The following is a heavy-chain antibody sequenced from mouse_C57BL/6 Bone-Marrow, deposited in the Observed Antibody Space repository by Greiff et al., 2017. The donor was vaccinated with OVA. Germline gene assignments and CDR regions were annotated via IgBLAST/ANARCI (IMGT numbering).Heavy chain of an antibody. CDR3: TSYGNFDY. CDR2: IDPENGDT. V-gene: IGHV14-4*01. D-gene: IGHD2-1*01. J-gene: IGHJ2*01. CDR1: GFNIKDDY. Sequence: VQLQQSGAELVRPGASVKLSCTASGFNIKDDYMHWVKQRPEQGLEWIGWIDPENGDTESASKFQGKATITADTSSNTAYLQLSSLTSEDTAVYYCTSYGNFDYWGQGTTLTGSS.